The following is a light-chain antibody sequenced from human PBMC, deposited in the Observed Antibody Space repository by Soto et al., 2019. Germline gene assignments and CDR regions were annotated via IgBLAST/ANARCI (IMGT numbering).Light chain of an antibody. J-gene: IGKJ1*01. CDR3: QQYYSYPRT. CDR2: AAS. CDR1: QGISSY. V-gene: IGKV1-8*01. Sequence: AIRMTQSPSSLSASTVDRVTITWXASQGISSYLAWYQQKPGKAPKLLIYAASTLQSGVPSRFSGSGSGTDFTLTISCLQSEDFATYYCQQYYSYPRTFGQGTKVDIK.